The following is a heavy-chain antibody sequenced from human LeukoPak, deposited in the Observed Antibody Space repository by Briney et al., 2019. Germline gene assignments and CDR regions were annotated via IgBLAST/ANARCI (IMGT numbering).Heavy chain of an antibody. D-gene: IGHD3-9*01. Sequence: GGSLRLSCEASGFTFSAYAMTWVRQAPRKGLEWVSSIGSDNKPHYSESVKGRFAISRDNSKSTLYLQMSSLRAEDTAVYYCASTGSYSYFDYWGQGTLVTVSS. CDR2: IGSDNKP. V-gene: IGHV3-23*05. CDR3: ASTGSYSYFDY. CDR1: GFTFSAYA. J-gene: IGHJ4*02.